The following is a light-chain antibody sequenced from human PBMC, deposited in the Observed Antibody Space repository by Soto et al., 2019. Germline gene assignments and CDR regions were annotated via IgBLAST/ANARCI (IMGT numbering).Light chain of an antibody. CDR2: DVS. CDR1: SSDVGGYNY. J-gene: IGLJ1*01. V-gene: IGLV2-14*01. Sequence: QSALTQPASVSGSPGPSITLSCTGTSSDVGGYNYVSWYQQHPGKAPQLMISDVSNRPSGVSNRVSGSKSGNTASLTISGLQAEDEADYNCSAYTSSSTPYVFGTGTKLTVL. CDR3: SAYTSSSTPYV.